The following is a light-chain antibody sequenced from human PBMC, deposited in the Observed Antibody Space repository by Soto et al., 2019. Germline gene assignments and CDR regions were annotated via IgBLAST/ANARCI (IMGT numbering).Light chain of an antibody. CDR2: TAS. CDR3: QQYKTFWT. J-gene: IGKJ1*01. V-gene: IGKV1-5*03. CDR1: QNIGYW. Sequence: DIQMTQSLSTLSASVGDRVTITCRASQNIGYWLAWYQQKPGRAPKLLIYTASSLESGVPSRFSGSGSGTEFTLTISSLQPDDFATYYCQQYKTFWTFGQGTKVEIK.